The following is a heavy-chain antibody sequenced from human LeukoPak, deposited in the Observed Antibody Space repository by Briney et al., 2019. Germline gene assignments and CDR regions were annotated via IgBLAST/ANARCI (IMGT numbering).Heavy chain of an antibody. D-gene: IGHD1-26*01. V-gene: IGHV3-30*02. J-gene: IGHJ6*03. CDR2: IRFEASDK. Sequence: GGSLRLSCAASGFTFSAFGMHWVRQAPGKGPEWVAFIRFEASDKFYADSVKGRFTISRDNSKNTLHLQMNSLRAEDTAVYYCARALSDYYYYYMDVWGKGTTVTVSS. CDR1: GFTFSAFG. CDR3: ARALSDYYYYYMDV.